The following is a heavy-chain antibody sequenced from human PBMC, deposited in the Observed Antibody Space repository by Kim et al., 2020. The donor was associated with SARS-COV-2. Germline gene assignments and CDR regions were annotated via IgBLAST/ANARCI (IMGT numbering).Heavy chain of an antibody. Sequence: VDSVKGRFTVSRDNAKNSLYLQMNSVRAEDSAVYYCARYSFGVYYYYGMDVWGQGTTVTVSS. CDR3: ARYSFGVYYYYGMDV. V-gene: IGHV3-7*01. D-gene: IGHD5-18*01. J-gene: IGHJ6*02.